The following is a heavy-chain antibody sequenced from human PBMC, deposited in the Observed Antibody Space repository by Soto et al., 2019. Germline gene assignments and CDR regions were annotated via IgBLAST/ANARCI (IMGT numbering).Heavy chain of an antibody. J-gene: IGHJ6*02. CDR2: IYWDDDK. V-gene: IGHV2-5*02. CDR1: GFSLSTSGVG. CDR3: AQSRCGCECLQSYASHYYYGMDV. D-gene: IGHD2-21*01. Sequence: QITLKESGPTLVKPTQTLTLTGSFSGFSLSTSGVGVGWILQPPGKALEWLALIYWDDDKRYSPSLRSRLTVTKDTSKNQVVLIMTNMDPVDTATYYCAQSRCGCECLQSYASHYYYGMDVWGQGTTVTVSS.